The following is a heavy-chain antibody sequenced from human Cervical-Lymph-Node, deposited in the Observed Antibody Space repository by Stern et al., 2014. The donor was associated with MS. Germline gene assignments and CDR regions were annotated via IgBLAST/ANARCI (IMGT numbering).Heavy chain of an antibody. CDR3: ARSKTLGHYYYGMDV. CDR1: GFSLSTSGMC. Sequence: ESGPALVKPTQTLTLTCTFSGFSLSTSGMCVSWIRQPPGKALEWLALIDWDDDKYYSTSLKTRLTISKDTSKNQVVLTMTNMDPVDTATYYCARSKTLGHYYYGMDVWGQGTTVTVSS. J-gene: IGHJ6*02. CDR2: IDWDDDK. V-gene: IGHV2-70*01.